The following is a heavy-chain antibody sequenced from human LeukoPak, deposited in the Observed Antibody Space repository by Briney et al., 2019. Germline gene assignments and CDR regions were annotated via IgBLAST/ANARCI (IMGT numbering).Heavy chain of an antibody. CDR2: ISWNSGSI. CDR3: AKDGEGY. D-gene: IGHD3-10*01. V-gene: IGHV3-9*01. CDR1: GFTFDDYA. Sequence: PGGSLRLSCAASGFTFDDYAMHWVRQAPGKGLEWVSGISWNSGSIGYADSVKGRFTISRDNAKNSLYLQMNSLRAEDTALYYCAKDGEGYWGQGTLVTVSS. J-gene: IGHJ4*02.